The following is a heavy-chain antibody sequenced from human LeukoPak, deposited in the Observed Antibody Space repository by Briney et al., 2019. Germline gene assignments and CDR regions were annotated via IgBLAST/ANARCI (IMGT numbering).Heavy chain of an antibody. CDR2: ISGTSAYI. D-gene: IGHD5-24*01. CDR3: AKKMNDAFDI. V-gene: IGHV3-21*01. CDR1: GFTFSSYS. Sequence: GGSLRLSCAASGFTFSSYSMNWVRQAPGKGLEWVAFISGTSAYISYADSVKGRFTISRDNAKNSLYLQMDNLRAEDTAVYYCAKKMNDAFDIWGQGTMVTVSS. J-gene: IGHJ3*02.